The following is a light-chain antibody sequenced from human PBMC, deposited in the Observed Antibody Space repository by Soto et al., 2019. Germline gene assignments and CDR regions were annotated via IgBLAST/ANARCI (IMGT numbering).Light chain of an antibody. J-gene: IGKJ2*01. CDR2: DAY. CDR1: QGISSY. CDR3: QQFDFLPPYT. Sequence: AIRMTQSPSSLSASTGDRVTITCRASQGISSYLAWYQQKPGKAPKLLIYDAYNLERGVPSRFSGSGTGTDFTFTIGSLQPEDVATYYCQQFDFLPPYTFGQGTKVDIK. V-gene: IGKV1-8*01.